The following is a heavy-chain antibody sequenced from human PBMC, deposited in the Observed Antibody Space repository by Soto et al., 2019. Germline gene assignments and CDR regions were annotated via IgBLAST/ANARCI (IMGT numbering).Heavy chain of an antibody. CDR2: ISYDGSNK. D-gene: IGHD6-6*01. CDR3: AKGPEQLVHGVFDY. V-gene: IGHV3-30-3*01. J-gene: IGHJ4*02. CDR1: GFTFSSYA. Sequence: QVQLVESGGGVVQPGRSLRLSCAASGFTFSSYAMHWVRQAPGKGLEWVAVISYDGSNKYYADSVKGRFTISRDNSRNTLYLQMNRLRAEDAAVYYCAKGPEQLVHGVFDYWGQGTLVTVSP.